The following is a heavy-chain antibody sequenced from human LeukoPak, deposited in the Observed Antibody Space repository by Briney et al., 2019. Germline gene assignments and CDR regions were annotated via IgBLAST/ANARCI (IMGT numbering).Heavy chain of an antibody. CDR1: GFTFSTYP. CDR2: INNYGDST. CDR3: AKEMATMNAFDI. J-gene: IGHJ3*02. D-gene: IGHD5-24*01. V-gene: IGHV3-64*04. Sequence: GGSLRLSCSASGFTFSTYPMHWVRQAPGKGLEYVSAINNYGDSTYYADSVKGRFTISRDNSKNTLYLQMNSLRAEDTAVYYCAKEMATMNAFDIWGQGTMVTVSS.